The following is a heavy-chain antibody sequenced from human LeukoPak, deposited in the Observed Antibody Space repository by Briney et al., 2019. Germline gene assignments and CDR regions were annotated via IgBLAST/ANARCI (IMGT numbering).Heavy chain of an antibody. CDR2: ISSSGSTI. V-gene: IGHV3-48*03. D-gene: IGHD3-10*01. CDR1: GFTFSSYE. CDR3: AREGYGSPDY. J-gene: IGHJ4*02. Sequence: GGSLRLSCAASGFTFSSYEVNWVRQAPGKGLEWVSYISSSGSTIYYADSVKGRFTISRDNAKNSLYLQMNSLRAEDTAVYYCAREGYGSPDYWGRGNLVTVSS.